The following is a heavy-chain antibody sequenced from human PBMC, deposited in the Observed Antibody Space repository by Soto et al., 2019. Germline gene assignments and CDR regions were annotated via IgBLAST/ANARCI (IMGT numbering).Heavy chain of an antibody. V-gene: IGHV3-30-3*01. CDR3: ARDDEGGSDCDLGY. CDR2: ISRDGSNE. Sequence: QVQLVESGGGVVQPGRSLRLSCATSGFTFSSYLIHWVRQTPDKGLEWVAFISRDGSNEYYADSVKGRFTISRDNFKNTLYLEMNSLRAEDTAVYYCARDDEGGSDCDLGYWGQGTLVTVSS. D-gene: IGHD3-10*01. J-gene: IGHJ4*02. CDR1: GFTFSSYL.